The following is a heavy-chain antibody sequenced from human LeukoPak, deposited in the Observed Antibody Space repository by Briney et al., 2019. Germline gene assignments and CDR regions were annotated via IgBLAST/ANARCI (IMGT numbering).Heavy chain of an antibody. CDR1: GFTFSDYY. V-gene: IGHV3-11*01. J-gene: IGHJ3*01. CDR3: ARRGQQLPVDAFDV. D-gene: IGHD6-13*01. CDR2: ISSSGSTI. Sequence: GGSLRLSCAASGFTFSDYYMSWIRQAPGKGLEWVSYISSSGSTIYYADSVKGRFTISRDNAKNSLYLQMNSLRAEDTAVYYCARRGQQLPVDAFDVWGQGTMVTVSS.